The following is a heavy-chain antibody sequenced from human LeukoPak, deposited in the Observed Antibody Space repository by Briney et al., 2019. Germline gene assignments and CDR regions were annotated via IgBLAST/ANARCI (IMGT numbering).Heavy chain of an antibody. CDR2: INPNSGGT. CDR3: ARPYCTNGVCYTFFDY. CDR1: GYTFTGYY. Sequence: ASVKVSCKASGYTFTGYYMHWVRQAPGQGLEWMGWINPNSGGTNYAQKFQGRVTMTRDTSISTAYMELSRLRSDDTAVYYCARPYCTNGVCYTFFDYWGKGTLVTVSS. J-gene: IGHJ4*02. V-gene: IGHV1-2*02. D-gene: IGHD2-8*01.